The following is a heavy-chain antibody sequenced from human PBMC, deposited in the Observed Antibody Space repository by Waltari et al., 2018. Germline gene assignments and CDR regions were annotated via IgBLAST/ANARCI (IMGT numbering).Heavy chain of an antibody. CDR3: ARESHCTGGVCYTNWFDP. CDR1: GYTFTSYY. J-gene: IGHJ5*02. Sequence: QVQLVQSGAEVKKPGASVKVSCKASGYTFTSYYMHWVRQAPGQGLEWMGIINPSGGSTSYAQKCQGRVTMTRDTSTSTVYMELSSLRSEDTAVYYCARESHCTGGVCYTNWFDPWGQGTLVTVSS. CDR2: INPSGGST. D-gene: IGHD2-8*02. V-gene: IGHV1-46*01.